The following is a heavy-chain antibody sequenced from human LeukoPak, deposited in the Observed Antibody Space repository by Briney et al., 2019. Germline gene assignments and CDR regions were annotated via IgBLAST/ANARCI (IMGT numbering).Heavy chain of an antibody. V-gene: IGHV1-2*06. CDR2: INPNSGGT. J-gene: IGHJ4*02. CDR3: ARDPTYYDFWSGYSFDY. CDR1: GYTFTGYY. D-gene: IGHD3-3*01. Sequence: GASVKVSCKASGYTFTGYYMHWVRQAPGQGLEWMGRINPNSGGTNYAQKFQGRVTMTRDTSISTAYMELSSLRSEDTAVYYCARDPTYYDFWSGYSFDYWGQGTLVTVSS.